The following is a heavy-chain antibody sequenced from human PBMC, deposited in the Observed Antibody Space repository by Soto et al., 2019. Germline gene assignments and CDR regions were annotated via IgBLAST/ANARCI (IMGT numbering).Heavy chain of an antibody. D-gene: IGHD5-12*01. V-gene: IGHV4-59*01. Sequence: PSETLSLTCTVSGGSISSYYWSWIRQTPGKGLEWIGYIYYRGSTNYNPSLKSRVTISVATSKNQFSLKLSSVTAADTAVYYCARVIGGYDYYYYYGMDVWGQGTTVTVS. CDR1: GGSISSYY. J-gene: IGHJ6*02. CDR2: IYYRGST. CDR3: ARVIGGYDYYYYYGMDV.